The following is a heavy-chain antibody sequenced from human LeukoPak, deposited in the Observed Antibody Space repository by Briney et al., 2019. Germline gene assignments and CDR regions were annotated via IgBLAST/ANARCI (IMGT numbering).Heavy chain of an antibody. Sequence: GGSLRLSCGASGFPFSSHRMDWVRQAPGKGLEWVSSISSGNDYIYYADSVMGRFTISRDNAKNSLFLQMDRLRAEDTAVYYCARSRGPPTHFDHWGQGTLVTVSS. CDR1: GFPFSSHR. D-gene: IGHD6-25*01. CDR3: ARSRGPPTHFDH. J-gene: IGHJ4*02. CDR2: ISSGNDYI. V-gene: IGHV3-21*01.